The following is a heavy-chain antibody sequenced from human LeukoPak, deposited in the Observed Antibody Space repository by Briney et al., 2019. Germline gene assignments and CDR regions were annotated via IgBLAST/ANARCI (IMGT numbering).Heavy chain of an antibody. CDR2: INAGNGNT. D-gene: IGHD3-3*01. Sequence: ASVKVSRKASGYTFTSYAMHWVRQAPGQRLEWMGWINAGNGNTKYSQKFQGRVTITRDTSASTAYMELSSVTAADTAVYYCAKNGGPYYDFWSGYYKYYFDYWGQGTLVTVSS. CDR3: AKNGGPYYDFWSGYYKYYFDY. CDR1: GYTFTSYA. V-gene: IGHV1-3*01. J-gene: IGHJ4*02.